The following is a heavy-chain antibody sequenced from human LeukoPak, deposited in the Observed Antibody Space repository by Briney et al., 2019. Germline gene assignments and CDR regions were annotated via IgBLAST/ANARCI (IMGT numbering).Heavy chain of an antibody. CDR1: GFIFSSYA. CDR2: FSDSGGST. Sequence: PGGPLRLPCAASGFIFSSYAMIWLPQAPGKAREGVADFSDSGGSTSYVDSVKGRFTISRDNSKNTLYLQMNSLRPEDTAVYYCAKRMSYDSSGYPLDSWGQGTLVTVSS. V-gene: IGHV3-23*01. CDR3: AKRMSYDSSGYPLDS. D-gene: IGHD3-22*01. J-gene: IGHJ4*02.